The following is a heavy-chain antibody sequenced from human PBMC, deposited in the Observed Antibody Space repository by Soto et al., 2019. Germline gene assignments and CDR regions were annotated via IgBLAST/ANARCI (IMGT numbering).Heavy chain of an antibody. Sequence: SETLSLTCAVYGGSFSGYYWSWIRQPPGKGPEWIGEINHSGSTNYNPSLKSRVTISVDTSKNQFSLKLSSVTAADTAVYYCARGRRLWFGDPGGYYYYYGMDVWGQGTTVTVSS. D-gene: IGHD3-10*01. CDR1: GGSFSGYY. CDR3: ARGRRLWFGDPGGYYYYYGMDV. V-gene: IGHV4-34*01. J-gene: IGHJ6*02. CDR2: INHSGST.